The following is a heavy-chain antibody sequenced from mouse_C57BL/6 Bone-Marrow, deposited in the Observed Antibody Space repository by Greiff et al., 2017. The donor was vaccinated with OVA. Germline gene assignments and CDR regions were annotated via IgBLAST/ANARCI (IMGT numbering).Heavy chain of an antibody. Sequence: DVMLVESGPGMVKPSQSLSLTCTVTGYSITSGYDWHWIRHFPGNKLEWMGYISYSGSTNYNPSLKSRISITHDTSKNHFFLKLNSVTTEDTATYYCARGGIYYGYDWFAYWGQGTLVTVSA. J-gene: IGHJ3*01. CDR3: ARGGIYYGYDWFAY. CDR2: ISYSGST. D-gene: IGHD2-2*01. V-gene: IGHV3-1*01. CDR1: GYSITSGYD.